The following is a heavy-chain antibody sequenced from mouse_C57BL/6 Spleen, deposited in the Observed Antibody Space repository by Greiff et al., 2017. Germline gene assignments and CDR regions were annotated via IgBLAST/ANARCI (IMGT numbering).Heavy chain of an antibody. J-gene: IGHJ2*01. CDR2: INPSNGGT. V-gene: IGHV1-53*01. CDR3: ASEITTVVATGYFDY. Sequence: VQLQQPGTELVTPGASVTLSCKASGYTFTSYWMHWVKQRPGQGLEWIGNINPSNGGTNYNEKFKSKATLTVDKSSSTAYMQLSSLTSEDSAVYYWASEITTVVATGYFDYWGQGTTLTVSS. CDR1: GYTFTSYW. D-gene: IGHD1-1*01.